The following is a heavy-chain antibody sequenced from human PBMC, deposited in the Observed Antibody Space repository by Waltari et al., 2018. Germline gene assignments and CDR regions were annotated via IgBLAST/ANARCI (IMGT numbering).Heavy chain of an antibody. D-gene: IGHD5-12*01. CDR1: GGTFSSYA. CDR2: IIPILGTA. Sequence: QVQLVQSGAEVKKPGSSVKVSCKASGGTFSSYAISWVRQAPGHGLEWMGGIIPILGTANYAQKFQGRVTITADESTSTAYMELSSLRSEDTAVYYCARDRGYQFRYYYYMDVWGKGTTVTVSS. V-gene: IGHV1-69*12. CDR3: ARDRGYQFRYYYYMDV. J-gene: IGHJ6*03.